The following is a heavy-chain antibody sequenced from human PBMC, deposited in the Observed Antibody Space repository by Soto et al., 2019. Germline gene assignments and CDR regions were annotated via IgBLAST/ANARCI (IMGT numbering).Heavy chain of an antibody. V-gene: IGHV3-48*01. D-gene: IGHD2-8*01. Sequence: PGGSLRLSCAASGFTFSSYSMNWVRQAPGKGLEWVSYISSSSSTIYYADSVKGRFTISRDNAKNSLYLQMNSLRAEDTAVYYCARSGYCTNGVCYFVAFDIWGQGTMVTVSS. CDR2: ISSSSSTI. CDR1: GFTFSSYS. J-gene: IGHJ3*02. CDR3: ARSGYCTNGVCYFVAFDI.